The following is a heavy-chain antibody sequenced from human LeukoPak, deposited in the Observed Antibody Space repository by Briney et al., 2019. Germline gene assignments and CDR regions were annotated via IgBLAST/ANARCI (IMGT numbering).Heavy chain of an antibody. J-gene: IGHJ6*03. CDR3: ARVIKGDYAFVRYYYMDV. CDR2: TYYRSKWYN. CDR1: GDSVSSNSAA. D-gene: IGHD4-17*01. Sequence: SQTLSLTCAISGDSVSSNSAAWNWIRQSPSRGLEWLGRTYYRSKWYNDYAVSVKSRITINPDTSKNQFSLKLSSVTAADTAVYYCARVIKGDYAFVRYYYMDVWGKGTTVTVSS. V-gene: IGHV6-1*01.